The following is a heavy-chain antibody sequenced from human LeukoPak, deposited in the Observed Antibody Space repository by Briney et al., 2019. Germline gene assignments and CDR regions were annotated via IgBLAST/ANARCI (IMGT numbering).Heavy chain of an antibody. D-gene: IGHD3-22*01. Sequence: SETLSLTCTVSGGSIASYYWSWIRQFPGKGLEWIGRIYTSGSTYYNPSLKSRVTISVDTSKNQFSLKLSSVTAADTAVYFCASDRSGYYYVDYWGQGTLVTVSS. CDR2: IYTSGST. CDR3: ASDRSGYYYVDY. CDR1: GGSIASYY. J-gene: IGHJ4*02. V-gene: IGHV4-4*08.